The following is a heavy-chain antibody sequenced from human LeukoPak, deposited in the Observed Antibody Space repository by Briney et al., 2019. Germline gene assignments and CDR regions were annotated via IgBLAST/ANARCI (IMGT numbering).Heavy chain of an antibody. V-gene: IGHV4-4*02. CDR2: IYHSGST. J-gene: IGHJ4*02. Sequence: SGTLSLTCVVSGGSITNNNWWSWVRQPPGKGLEWIGEIYHSGSTNYNPSLKSRVTIAIDKSKNQFSLKLSSVTAADTAVYYCARDRDYYDNSGYYTRYDYWGQGTLVTVSS. CDR3: ARDRDYYDNSGYYTRYDY. D-gene: IGHD3-22*01. CDR1: GGSITNNNW.